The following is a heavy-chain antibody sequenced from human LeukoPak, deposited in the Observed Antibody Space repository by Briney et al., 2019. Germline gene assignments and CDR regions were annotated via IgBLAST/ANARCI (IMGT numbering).Heavy chain of an antibody. V-gene: IGHV1-46*01. D-gene: IGHD6-13*01. CDR1: GDTFTTYY. Sequence: GASVKVSCKASGDTFTTYYMHWVRQAPGQGLEWMGIINPSGGSTSYAQKFQGRVTMTRDMSTSTVYRDLSSLRSEDTAVYYCARGRGSSSWYEYFDSWGQGTLVTVSS. J-gene: IGHJ4*02. CDR2: INPSGGST. CDR3: ARGRGSSSWYEYFDS.